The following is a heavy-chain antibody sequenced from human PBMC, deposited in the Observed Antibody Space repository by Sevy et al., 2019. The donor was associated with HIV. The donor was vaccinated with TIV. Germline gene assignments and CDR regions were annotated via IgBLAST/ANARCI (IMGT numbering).Heavy chain of an antibody. CDR2: INPNSGGT. Sequence: ASVKVSCKASGYTFTGYYMHWVRQAPGQGLEWMGWINPNSGGTNYAQKFQGWVTMTRDTSISTAYMELSRLRSDDTAVYYCARSRAVAGTFYYYYYMDVWGKGTMVTVSS. V-gene: IGHV1-2*04. J-gene: IGHJ6*03. CDR3: ARSRAVAGTFYYYYYMDV. D-gene: IGHD6-19*01. CDR1: GYTFTGYY.